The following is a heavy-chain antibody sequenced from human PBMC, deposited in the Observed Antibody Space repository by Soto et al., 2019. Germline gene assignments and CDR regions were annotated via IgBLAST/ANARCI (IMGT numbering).Heavy chain of an antibody. CDR2: IDPSDSYT. J-gene: IGHJ6*02. CDR3: ARNRRADYYYYGMDV. V-gene: IGHV5-10-1*01. D-gene: IGHD1-1*01. Sequence: PGESLKISCKGSGYSFTSYWISWVRQMPGKGLEWMGRIDPSDSYTNYSPSFQGHVTISADKSISTAYLRWSSLKASDTAMYYCARNRRADYYYYGMDVWGQGTTVTVS. CDR1: GYSFTSYW.